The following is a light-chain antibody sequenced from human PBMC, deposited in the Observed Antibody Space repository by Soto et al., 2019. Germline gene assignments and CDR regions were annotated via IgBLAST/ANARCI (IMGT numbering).Light chain of an antibody. Sequence: QSALTQPASVSGSPGQSITISCTGSSSDVGGYNFVSWYQQHPGKAPKLMIYEVSNWPSGVSNRFSGSKSGNTASLTISGLQAEDEADYYCSSYTSSGSWVFGGGTKVTVL. CDR1: SSDVGGYNF. J-gene: IGLJ3*02. CDR2: EVS. CDR3: SSYTSSGSWV. V-gene: IGLV2-14*03.